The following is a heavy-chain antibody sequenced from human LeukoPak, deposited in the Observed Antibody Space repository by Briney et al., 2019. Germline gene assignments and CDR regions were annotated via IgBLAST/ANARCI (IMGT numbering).Heavy chain of an antibody. D-gene: IGHD1-26*01. V-gene: IGHV4-59*01. J-gene: IGHJ4*02. CDR1: GGSISSYY. CDR3: ATSTRGGAPYYFDY. CDR2: IYYSGST. Sequence: SETPSLTCTVSGGSISSYYWSWIRQPPGKGLEWIGYIYYSGSTNYNPSLKSRVTISVDTSKNQFSLKLSSVTAADTAVYYCATSTRGGAPYYFDYWGQGTLVTVSS.